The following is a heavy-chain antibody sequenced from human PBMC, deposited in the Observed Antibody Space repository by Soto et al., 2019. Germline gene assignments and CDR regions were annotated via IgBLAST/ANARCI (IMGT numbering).Heavy chain of an antibody. Sequence: QVQLVQSGAEVKKPGASVKVSCKASGYTFTSYGISWVRQAPGQGLEWMGWISAYNGNTNYAQKLQGRVTMTTDTSTSTAYMELRSLRSDDTAVYYCARTYGSGSYSDTLYYFDYWGQGTLVTVSS. CDR2: ISAYNGNT. CDR1: GYTFTSYG. J-gene: IGHJ4*02. V-gene: IGHV1-18*01. D-gene: IGHD3-10*01. CDR3: ARTYGSGSYSDTLYYFDY.